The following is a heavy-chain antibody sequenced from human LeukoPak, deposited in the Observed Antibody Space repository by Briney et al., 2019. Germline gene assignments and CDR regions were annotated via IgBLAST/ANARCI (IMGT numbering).Heavy chain of an antibody. CDR3: ARALNDYDILTGPFDY. CDR1: GFTFSSYD. J-gene: IGHJ4*02. V-gene: IGHV3-13*01. D-gene: IGHD3-9*01. CDR2: IGTAGDT. Sequence: PGGSLRLSCAASGFTFSSYDRHWVRQATGKGLEWVSAIGTAGDTYYPGSAKGRFTIPRENSKNSLYLKMNSLRAGDTAVYYCARALNDYDILTGPFDYWGQGTLVTVSS.